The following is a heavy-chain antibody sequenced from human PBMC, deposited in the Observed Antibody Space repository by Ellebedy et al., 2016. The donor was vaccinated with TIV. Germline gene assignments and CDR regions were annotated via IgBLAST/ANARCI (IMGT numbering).Heavy chain of an antibody. Sequence: SGPTLVXPPETLTLTCTFPGFSLTATGEGVGWVRQPPGKALDWLAIIYWDNDDRYSSSMRSRLRITKDTSRREVVLTMTNMDPVDTGTYYCVQIMITYGGVTRTDAFEVWGQGILVAVSS. CDR2: IYWDNDD. CDR3: VQIMITYGGVTRTDAFEV. V-gene: IGHV2-5*04. D-gene: IGHD3-16*01. J-gene: IGHJ3*01. CDR1: GFSLTATGEG.